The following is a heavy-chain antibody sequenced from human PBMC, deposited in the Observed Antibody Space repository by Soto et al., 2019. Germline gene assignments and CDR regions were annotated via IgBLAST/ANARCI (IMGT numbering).Heavy chain of an antibody. D-gene: IGHD2-2*01. CDR1: GFTVWTNY. CDR3: ASPSCISTSCPYYYYYGMDV. CDR2: IYSGGST. J-gene: IGHJ6*02. Sequence: GGSLRLSCAASGFTVWTNYISWVRQAPGKGLEWASVIYSGGSTYYADSVKGRFTISRDNSKNTLYLQMNSLRAEDTAVYYCASPSCISTSCPYYYYYGMDVWGQGTTVTVSS. V-gene: IGHV3-53*01.